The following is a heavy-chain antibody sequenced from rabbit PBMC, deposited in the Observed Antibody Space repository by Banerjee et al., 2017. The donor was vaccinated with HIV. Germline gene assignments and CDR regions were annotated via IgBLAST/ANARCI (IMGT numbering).Heavy chain of an antibody. CDR2: IYSGSNDAT. V-gene: IGHV1S40*01. Sequence: QSLEESGGDLVKPGGTLTLTCKASGFSFSSGYDMCWVRQAPGKGLEWIACIYSGSNDATYYASWAKGRFTISRSTSLNTVTLQMTSLTAADTATYFCARSGNGGIIAMRYCDFWGPGTLVTVS. D-gene: IGHD4-2*01. J-gene: IGHJ4*01. CDR3: ARSGNGGIIAMRYCDF. CDR1: GFSFSSGYD.